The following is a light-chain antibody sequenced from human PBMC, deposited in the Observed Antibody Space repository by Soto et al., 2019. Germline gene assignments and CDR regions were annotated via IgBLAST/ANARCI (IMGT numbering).Light chain of an antibody. Sequence: QSVLTQPPSASGSPGQSVTISCTGTSSDVGGCNYVSWYQQHPGKAPKLMIYEVSKRPSGVPDRFSGSKSGNTASLTVSGLQAEDEADYYCSSYAGSNTVVFGGGTKVTVL. CDR2: EVS. CDR1: SSDVGGCNY. J-gene: IGLJ2*01. CDR3: SSYAGSNTVV. V-gene: IGLV2-8*01.